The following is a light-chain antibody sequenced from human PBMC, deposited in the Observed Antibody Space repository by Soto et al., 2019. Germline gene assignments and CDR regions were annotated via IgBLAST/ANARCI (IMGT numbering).Light chain of an antibody. J-gene: IGLJ2*01. CDR1: SSNIGAGYD. V-gene: IGLV1-40*01. CDR2: GNN. CDR3: QSYDTSLREV. Sequence: QSVLTQPPSVSGAPGQRVTISCTGSSSNIGAGYDVNWYQQLPGTAPKLLIYGNNNRPSGVPDRISGSKSGTSASLAITGLQAEDEADYYCQSYDTSLREVFGGGTKLTVL.